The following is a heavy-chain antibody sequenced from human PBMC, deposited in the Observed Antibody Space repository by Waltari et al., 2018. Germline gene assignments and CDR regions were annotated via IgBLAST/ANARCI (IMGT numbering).Heavy chain of an antibody. Sequence: EVQLVESGGGLVQPGGSLRLSCAASGFTFSSYSMNWVHQAPGKGLEWVSYISSSSSTIYYADSVKGRFTISRDNAKNSLYLQMNSLRAEDTAVYYCARSLVGAFDIWGQGTMVTVSS. CDR1: GFTFSSYS. V-gene: IGHV3-48*01. CDR2: ISSSSSTI. CDR3: ARSLVGAFDI. J-gene: IGHJ3*02. D-gene: IGHD3-9*01.